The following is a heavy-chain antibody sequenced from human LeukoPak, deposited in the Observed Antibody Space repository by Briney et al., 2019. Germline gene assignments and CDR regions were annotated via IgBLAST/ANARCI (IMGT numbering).Heavy chain of an antibody. J-gene: IGHJ3*02. CDR3: ARGHVDRAMADDAFDI. CDR2: ISSSGSTI. CDR1: GFTFTTYG. Sequence: PGGSLRLSCAASGFTFTTYGMDWVRQAPGKGLEWVSYISSSGSTIYYADSVKGRFTISRDNAKNSLYLQKNSLSAEDKAVYYCARGHVDRAMADDAFDIWGQGTMVTVSS. D-gene: IGHD5-18*01. V-gene: IGHV3-48*04.